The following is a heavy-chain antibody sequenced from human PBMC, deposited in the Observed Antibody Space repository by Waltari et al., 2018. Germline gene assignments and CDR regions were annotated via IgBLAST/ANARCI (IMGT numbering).Heavy chain of an antibody. CDR2: ISGSSSTI. V-gene: IGHV3-48*04. D-gene: IGHD3-22*01. CDR1: GFPFSTYS. Sequence: VQLVESGGGLVQPGQSLSLHGAASGFPFSTYSMNWVRQAPGKGLEWVSYISGSSSTIYYAGSVKGRFTISRDNAKNSLFLQMNSLRAEDTAVYCCARDVYYSDSSGYHFDYWGQGTLVTVSS. J-gene: IGHJ4*02. CDR3: ARDVYYSDSSGYHFDY.